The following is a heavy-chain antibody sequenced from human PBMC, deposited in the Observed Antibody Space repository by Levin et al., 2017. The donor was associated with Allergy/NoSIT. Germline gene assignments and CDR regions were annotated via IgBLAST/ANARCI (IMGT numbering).Heavy chain of an antibody. V-gene: IGHV3-30*18. D-gene: IGHD5-18*01. CDR1: GFTFSSYG. J-gene: IGHJ4*02. CDR3: AKPADTAMVTDWGYFDY. Sequence: GGSLRLSCAASGFTFSSYGMHWVRQAPGKGLEWVAVISYDGSNKYYADSVKGRFTISRDNSKNTLYLQMNSLRAEDTAVYYCAKPADTAMVTDWGYFDYWGQGTLVTVSS. CDR2: ISYDGSNK.